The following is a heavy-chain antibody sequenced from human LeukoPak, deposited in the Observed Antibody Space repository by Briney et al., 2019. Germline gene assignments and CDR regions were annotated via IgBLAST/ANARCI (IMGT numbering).Heavy chain of an antibody. V-gene: IGHV4-59*08. CDR3: ARSVSSGFSEGYYYYYYGMDV. Sequence: SETLCLTCTVSGGSISSYYWSWIRQPPGEGLEWIGYIYYSGSTNYNPSLKSRVTISVDTSKNQFSLKLSSVTAADTAVYYCARSVSSGFSEGYYYYYYGMDVWGQGTTVTVSS. J-gene: IGHJ6*02. CDR2: IYYSGST. CDR1: GGSISSYY. D-gene: IGHD6-19*01.